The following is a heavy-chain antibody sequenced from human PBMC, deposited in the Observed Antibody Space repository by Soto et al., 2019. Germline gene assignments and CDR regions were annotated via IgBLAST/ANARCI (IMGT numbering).Heavy chain of an antibody. D-gene: IGHD6-19*01. CDR1: GFTFSNAW. Sequence: EVQLVESGGGLVKPGGSLRLSCSASGFTFSNAWMNWVRQAPGKGLEWVGRIKSKTDGGTTDYAAPVKGRFTISRDDSKNTLFLQMNSLKTEDTAVYYCATDRGWLVLSDAFDIWGQGTMVTVSS. V-gene: IGHV3-15*01. CDR2: IKSKTDGGTT. CDR3: ATDRGWLVLSDAFDI. J-gene: IGHJ3*02.